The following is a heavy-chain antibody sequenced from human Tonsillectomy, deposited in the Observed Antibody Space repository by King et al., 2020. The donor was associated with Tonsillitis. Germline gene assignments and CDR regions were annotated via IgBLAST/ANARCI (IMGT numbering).Heavy chain of an antibody. Sequence: VQLVESGGGVVQPGRSLRLSCAASGFTFSSYGMHWARPAPGKGLEWVAAIWYDGSNKYYVDSVKGRFTISRDNSKNILYLQMDSLRAEDTAMYHCARSIQSANSDAFDIWGQGTMVTVSS. CDR3: ARSIQSANSDAFDI. CDR2: IWYDGSNK. CDR1: GFTFSSYG. J-gene: IGHJ3*02. V-gene: IGHV3-33*01. D-gene: IGHD2/OR15-2a*01.